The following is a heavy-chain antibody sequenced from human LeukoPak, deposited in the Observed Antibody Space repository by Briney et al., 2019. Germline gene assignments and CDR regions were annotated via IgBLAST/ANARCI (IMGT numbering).Heavy chain of an antibody. CDR3: ARPLQTTVTSRVSFQH. CDR2: INAGNGNT. Sequence: GASVKVSCKASGYTFTSYAMHWVRQAPGQRLEWMGWINAGNGNTKYSQKFQGRVTITRDTSASTAYMELSSLRSEDTAVYYCARPLQTTVTSRVSFQHWGQGTLVTVSS. CDR1: GYTFTSYA. V-gene: IGHV1-3*01. J-gene: IGHJ1*01. D-gene: IGHD4-17*01.